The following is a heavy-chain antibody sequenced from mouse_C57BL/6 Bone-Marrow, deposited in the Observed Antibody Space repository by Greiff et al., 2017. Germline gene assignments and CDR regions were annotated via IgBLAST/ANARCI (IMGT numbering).Heavy chain of an antibody. D-gene: IGHD1-1*01. CDR1: GYTFTSYG. V-gene: IGHV1-81*01. CDR2: IYPRSGNT. CDR3: ESEQITTVVATRPMDY. J-gene: IGHJ4*01. Sequence: QVQLQQSGAELARPGASVQLSCKASGYTFTSYGISWVKPRTGQGLEWIGEIYPRSGNTYYNEKFKGKATLTADKSSSTASMELRSLTSEVSAVYYCESEQITTVVATRPMDYWGQGTSVTVSA.